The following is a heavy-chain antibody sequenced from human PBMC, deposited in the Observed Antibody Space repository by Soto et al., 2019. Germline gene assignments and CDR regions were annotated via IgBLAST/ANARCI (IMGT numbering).Heavy chain of an antibody. Sequence: QVKLVQSGAEVKKPGASVKVSCKASGYTFTSYDINWVRQATGQGLEWMGWMNPNSGNTGYAQKFQGRVTMTRNTSISTAYMELSSLRSEDTAVYYCARRYSSSWYYYYYGMDVWGQGTTVTVSS. J-gene: IGHJ6*02. CDR1: GYTFTSYD. CDR2: MNPNSGNT. V-gene: IGHV1-8*01. CDR3: ARRYSSSWYYYYYGMDV. D-gene: IGHD6-13*01.